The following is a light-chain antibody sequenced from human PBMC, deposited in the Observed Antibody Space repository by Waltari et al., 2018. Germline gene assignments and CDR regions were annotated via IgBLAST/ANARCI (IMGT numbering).Light chain of an antibody. V-gene: IGLV1-40*01. CDR1: SSNIGAGYD. CDR2: GNN. Sequence: QSILTQPPSVSGAPGQKVTISCTGSSSNIGAGYDVHSYHQLPGAAPKLIIYGNNNRPSGVPDRFSGSKSGTSASLDITGLQTEDEADYYCQSYDSSLSDSGVFGGGTKVTVL. J-gene: IGLJ3*02. CDR3: QSYDSSLSDSGV.